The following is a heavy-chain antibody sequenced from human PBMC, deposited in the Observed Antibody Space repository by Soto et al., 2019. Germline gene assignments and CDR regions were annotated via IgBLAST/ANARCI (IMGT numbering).Heavy chain of an antibody. Sequence: ASVKVSCKASGYTFTSYYINWVRQATGQGLEWMGWMNPNSGNTGYAQKFQGRVTMTRNTSISTAYMELSSLRSEDTAVYYCARGQGYDFWSGYLWFDPWGQGTLVTVSS. CDR2: MNPNSGNT. J-gene: IGHJ5*02. V-gene: IGHV1-8*01. CDR3: ARGQGYDFWSGYLWFDP. D-gene: IGHD3-3*01. CDR1: GYTFTSYY.